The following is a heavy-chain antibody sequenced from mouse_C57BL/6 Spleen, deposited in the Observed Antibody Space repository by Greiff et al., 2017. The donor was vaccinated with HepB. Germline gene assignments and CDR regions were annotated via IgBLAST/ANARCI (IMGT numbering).Heavy chain of an antibody. J-gene: IGHJ1*03. CDR3: ARYGSSSWYFDV. V-gene: IGHV1-61*01. Sequence: VQLQQPGAELVRPGSSVKLSCKASGYTFTSYWMDWVKQRPGQGLEWIGNIYPSDSETHYNQKFKDKATLTVDKSSSTAYMQLSSLTSEDSAVYYCARYGSSSWYFDVWGTGTTVTVSS. CDR2: IYPSDSET. D-gene: IGHD1-1*01. CDR1: GYTFTSYW.